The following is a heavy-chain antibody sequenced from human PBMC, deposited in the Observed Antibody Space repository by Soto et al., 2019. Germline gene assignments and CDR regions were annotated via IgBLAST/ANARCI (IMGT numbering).Heavy chain of an antibody. D-gene: IGHD2-2*01. V-gene: IGHV3-15*01. CDR3: TTAIVVPRFDP. CDR2: IKSKTDGGTT. J-gene: IGHJ5*02. Sequence: EVQLVESGGGLVKPGGSLRLSCAASGFTFNNAWMSWVRQAPGKGLEWVGRIKSKTDGGTTDYAAPVKGRFTISRDDSKNTVYLQMNSLKTEDTAVYYCTTAIVVPRFDPWGQGTPVTGSS. CDR1: GFTFNNAW.